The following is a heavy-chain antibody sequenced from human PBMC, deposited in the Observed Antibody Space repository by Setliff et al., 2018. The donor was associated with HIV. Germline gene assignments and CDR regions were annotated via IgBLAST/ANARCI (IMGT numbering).Heavy chain of an antibody. Sequence: ASVKVSCKASGYSFTNYGISWVRQAPGQGLEWMGWISSYNDNTNYALNLQGRVTMTTDTSTSTAYMELRSLRSDDTAVYYCARDGYYYGSGSYSSFDYWGQGTLVTVSS. CDR1: GYSFTNYG. D-gene: IGHD3-10*01. J-gene: IGHJ4*02. V-gene: IGHV1-18*01. CDR2: ISSYNDNT. CDR3: ARDGYYYGSGSYSSFDY.